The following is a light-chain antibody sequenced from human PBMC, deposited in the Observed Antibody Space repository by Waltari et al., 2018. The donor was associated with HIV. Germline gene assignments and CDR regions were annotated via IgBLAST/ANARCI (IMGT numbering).Light chain of an antibody. CDR3: SSYTDFNTPHV. Sequence: QSALTPPPSPSGSLGQSVPISCTGTSTDISGYDYVSWYQQHPGKAPKLLIYEVNKRPSGVPDRFSASRSDNRASLTVSGLQYEDEAEYYCSSYTDFNTPHVFGTGTKVTVL. CDR1: STDISGYDY. J-gene: IGLJ1*01. CDR2: EVN. V-gene: IGLV2-8*01.